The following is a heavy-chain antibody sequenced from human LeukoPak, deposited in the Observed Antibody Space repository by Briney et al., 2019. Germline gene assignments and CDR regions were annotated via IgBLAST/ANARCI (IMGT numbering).Heavy chain of an antibody. D-gene: IGHD6-19*01. CDR2: ISYDGSNK. V-gene: IGHV3-30*01. CDR3: ARDGIAVAGTPRYYYYYYIDV. Sequence: GGSLRLSCAASGFTFSSYAMHWVRQAPGKGLEWVAVISYDGSNKYYADSVKGRFTISRDNSKNTLYLQMNSLRAEDTAVYYCARDGIAVAGTPRYYYYYYIDVWGKGTTVTVSS. J-gene: IGHJ6*03. CDR1: GFTFSSYA.